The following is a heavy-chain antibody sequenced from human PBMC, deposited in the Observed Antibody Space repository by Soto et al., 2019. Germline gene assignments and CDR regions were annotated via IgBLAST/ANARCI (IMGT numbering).Heavy chain of an antibody. CDR2: FDPEDGET. Sequence: ASVKVSCKVSGYTLTELSMHWVRQAPGKGLEWMGGFDPEDGETIYAQKFQGRVTMTEDTSTDTAYMELSSLRSEDTAVYYCATGEVGSNVVLHPNPPFDSLDQGTLVTVSS. J-gene: IGHJ4*02. V-gene: IGHV1-24*01. D-gene: IGHD1-26*01. CDR3: ATGEVGSNVVLHPNPPFDS. CDR1: GYTLTELS.